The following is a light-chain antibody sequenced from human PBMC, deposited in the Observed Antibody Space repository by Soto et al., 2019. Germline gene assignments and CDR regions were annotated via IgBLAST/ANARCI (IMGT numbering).Light chain of an antibody. CDR2: SDN. V-gene: IGLV1-40*01. J-gene: IGLJ2*01. CDR3: AAWDDGLSGPV. CDR1: SSNIGAGYV. Sequence: QSVLTQPPSVSGAPGQRVTISCTGSSSNIGAGYVVHWYQQLPGAAPKLLIFSDNNRPSGVPDRFSGSKSGTSASLAISGLQTEDEADYFCAAWDDGLSGPVFGGGTKLTVL.